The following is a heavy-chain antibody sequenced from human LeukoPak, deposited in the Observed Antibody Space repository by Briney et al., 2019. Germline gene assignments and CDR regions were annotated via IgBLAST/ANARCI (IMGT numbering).Heavy chain of an antibody. CDR3: ARDGNDYGDYDSY. Sequence: PGGSLRLSCAASGFTFSSYAMSWVRQAPGKGLEWVSAISGSGGSTYYADSVKGRFTISRDNSKNTLYLQMNSLRAEDTAVYYCARDGNDYGDYDSYWGQGTLVTVSS. CDR1: GFTFSSYA. CDR2: ISGSGGST. V-gene: IGHV3-23*01. J-gene: IGHJ4*02. D-gene: IGHD4-17*01.